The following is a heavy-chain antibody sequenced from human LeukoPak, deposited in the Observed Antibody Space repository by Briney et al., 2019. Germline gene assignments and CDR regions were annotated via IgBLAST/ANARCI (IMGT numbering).Heavy chain of an antibody. J-gene: IGHJ4*02. D-gene: IGHD2-21*02. V-gene: IGHV1-69*01. CDR1: GGTFSSYA. CDR2: IIPIFGTA. CDR3: ARDPLPTAIDVGGNY. Sequence: SVKVSCKASGGTFSSYAISWVRQAPGQGLEWMGGIIPIFGTANYAQKFQGRVTITADESTGTAYMELSSLRSEDTAVYYCARDPLPTAIDVGGNYWGQGTLVTVSS.